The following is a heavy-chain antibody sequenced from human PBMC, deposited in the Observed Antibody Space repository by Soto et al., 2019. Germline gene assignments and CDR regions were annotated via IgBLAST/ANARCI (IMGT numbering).Heavy chain of an antibody. CDR1: GGTFVRHV. Sequence: QMQLVQSGAEVKKPESSVKVSCKTSGGTFVRHVISWVRQAPGQGPEWMGKINPLSGISNYAQKFEDTVTFTADTDSSTAYMELSSLRSDDTAVYYCATPACAATWCSPSHNLDHWGQGTLVTVSS. CDR3: ATPACAATWCSPSHNLDH. V-gene: IGHV1-69*09. D-gene: IGHD2-2*01. CDR2: INPLSGIS. J-gene: IGHJ4*02.